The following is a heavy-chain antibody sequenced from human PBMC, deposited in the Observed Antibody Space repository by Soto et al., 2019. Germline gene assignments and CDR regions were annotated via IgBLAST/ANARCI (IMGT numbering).Heavy chain of an antibody. CDR2: ISAYNGNT. V-gene: IGHV1-18*01. CDR3: ARATEYSSSSPYYYYYMDV. CDR1: GYTFTSYG. Sequence: ASVKVSCKASGYTFTSYGISWVRQAPGQGLEWMGWISAYNGNTNYAQKLQGRVTMTTDTSTSTAYMELRSLRSDDTAVYYCARATEYSSSSPYYYYYMDVWGKGTTVTVSS. J-gene: IGHJ6*03. D-gene: IGHD6-6*01.